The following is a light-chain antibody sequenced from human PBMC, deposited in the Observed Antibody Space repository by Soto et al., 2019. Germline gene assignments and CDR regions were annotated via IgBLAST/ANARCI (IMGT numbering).Light chain of an antibody. V-gene: IGKV3-15*01. CDR2: GAS. CDR1: QSVGTQ. Sequence: EIVMTQSPATLSVSPGERATLSCRASQSVGTQLAWYQLKPGQTPRLLIFGASTRATGIPARFSGSGSGSEFIPTISILQSEDFAVYSCPQYSLLPLITFGGGTKVEIK. J-gene: IGKJ4*01. CDR3: PQYSLLPLIT.